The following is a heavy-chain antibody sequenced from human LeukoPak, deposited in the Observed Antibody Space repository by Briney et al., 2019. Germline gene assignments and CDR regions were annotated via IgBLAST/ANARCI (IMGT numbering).Heavy chain of an antibody. CDR1: GFTFSEYY. J-gene: IGHJ4*02. V-gene: IGHV3-11*01. CDR2: ISSNADIV. CDR3: ARETVAGTFDY. D-gene: IGHD6-19*01. Sequence: GGSLRLSCSASGFTFSEYYMSWIRQAPGKGLEWVSDISSNADIVSYADFAQGRFTISRDNVDHSLSLQLNSLRAEDTAVYYCARETVAGTFDYWSQGTLVTVSS.